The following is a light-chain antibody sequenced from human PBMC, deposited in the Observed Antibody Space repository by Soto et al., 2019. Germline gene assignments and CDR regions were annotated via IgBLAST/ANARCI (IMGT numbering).Light chain of an antibody. J-gene: IGKJ2*01. CDR1: QSIGYY. CDR2: AAS. CDR3: QQGYRTPQNT. V-gene: IGKV1-39*01. Sequence: DIQMTQSPSSLSASVGDRVTITCRASQSIGYYLNWYQQKPGTAPKLLIYAASSLQSGVPSRFSGSGPGTDVTLPSSSLQPEDFATHDWQQGYRTPQNTFGQGTKLEIK.